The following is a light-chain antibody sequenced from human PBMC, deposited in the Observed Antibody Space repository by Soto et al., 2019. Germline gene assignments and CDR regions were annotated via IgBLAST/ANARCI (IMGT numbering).Light chain of an antibody. Sequence: EIVLTQSPGTLWLSPGERATLSCRASQSINSNYLNWYQQKSGQAPRLLMYGASNRATGIPDRFSGSGSGTDFILTISSLEPEDFAVYFGQLYDSPWWMFGQGTKV. V-gene: IGKV3-20*01. CDR3: QLYDSPWWM. J-gene: IGKJ1*01. CDR1: QSINSNY. CDR2: GAS.